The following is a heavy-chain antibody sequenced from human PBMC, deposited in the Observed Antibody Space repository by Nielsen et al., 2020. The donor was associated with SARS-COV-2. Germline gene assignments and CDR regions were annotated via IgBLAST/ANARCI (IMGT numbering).Heavy chain of an antibody. CDR1: GFTFSSYS. J-gene: IGHJ4*02. D-gene: IGHD6-13*01. CDR2: ISSSSSYI. Sequence: GESLKISCAASGFTFSSYSMNWVRQAPGKGLEWVSSISSSSSYIYYADSVKGRFTISRDNAKNSLYLQMNSLRAEDTAVYYCARELSAHVKYSSSWYVFDYWGQGTLVTVSS. V-gene: IGHV3-21*01. CDR3: ARELSAHVKYSSSWYVFDY.